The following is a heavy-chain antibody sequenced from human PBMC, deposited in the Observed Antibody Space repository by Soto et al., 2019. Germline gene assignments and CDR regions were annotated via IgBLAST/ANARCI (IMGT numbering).Heavy chain of an antibody. J-gene: IGHJ4*02. V-gene: IGHV4-59*01. CDR3: ARCKDSSGWYCQDY. CDR2: IYYSGST. CDR1: GGSISSYY. Sequence: SETLSLTCTVSGGSISSYYWSWMRQPPGKGLEWIGYIYYSGSTNYNPSLKSRVTISVDTSKNQFSLKLSSVTAADTAVYYCARCKDSSGWYCQDYWGQGTLVTVSS. D-gene: IGHD6-19*01.